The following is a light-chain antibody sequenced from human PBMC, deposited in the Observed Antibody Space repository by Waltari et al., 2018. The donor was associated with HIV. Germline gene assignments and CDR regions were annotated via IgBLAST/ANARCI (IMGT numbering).Light chain of an antibody. Sequence: DLQFTQSPSYLSASAGDRVSVTCRASESINNYLAWYQQTPGTAPKLLVYAASTLQDGFPARFSGRGSGTEFTLTIDSLQPEDFATYYCQQLGTFGPGTTVDIK. CDR2: AAS. J-gene: IGKJ3*01. CDR3: QQLGT. CDR1: ESINNY. V-gene: IGKV1-9*01.